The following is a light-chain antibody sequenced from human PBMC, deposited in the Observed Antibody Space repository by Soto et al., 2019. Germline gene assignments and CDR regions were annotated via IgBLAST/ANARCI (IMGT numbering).Light chain of an antibody. CDR3: QQSYSTPLT. J-gene: IGKJ4*01. Sequence: DIQMTQSPSSLSASVGDRVTITCRASQSISSYLNWYQQKPGKAPKLLIDAASSLQSGVPSRFSGSGSGTDFNLTISSLQPEDCATYYCQQSYSTPLTFGGGTKVEIK. V-gene: IGKV1-39*01. CDR1: QSISSY. CDR2: AAS.